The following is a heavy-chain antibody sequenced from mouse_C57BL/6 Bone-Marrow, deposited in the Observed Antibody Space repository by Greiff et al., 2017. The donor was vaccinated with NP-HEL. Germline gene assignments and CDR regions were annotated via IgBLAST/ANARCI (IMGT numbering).Heavy chain of an antibody. CDR3: ERHTCNYDGFDY. Sequence: EVQLVESGGGLVKPGGSLKLSCAASGFTFSSYSMSWVRQTPEKRLEWVATISGGGGNTYYPDSVKGRSTISRDNAKNTLYLQMSSLRSEDTALYYCERHTCNYDGFDYWGRGTTLTVSS. V-gene: IGHV5-9*01. D-gene: IGHD2-4*01. CDR2: ISGGGGNT. CDR1: GFTFSSYS. J-gene: IGHJ2*01.